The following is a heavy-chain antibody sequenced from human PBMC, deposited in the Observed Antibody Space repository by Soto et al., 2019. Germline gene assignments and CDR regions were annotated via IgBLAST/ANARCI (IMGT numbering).Heavy chain of an antibody. CDR1: GFTFSTYD. D-gene: IGHD2-21*01. J-gene: IGHJ6*02. Sequence: QVQVVESGGGVVQPGRSLRLSCEASGFTFSTYDIHWVRQAPGKGLEWVAVISCGASKTYYVDSVKGRFSISRDNSKKTLYLEMNALRNENTGLYYCARVAYSALKVSGAPHIGGQGTRVTVS. V-gene: IGHV3-30*03. CDR3: ARVAYSALKVSGAPHI. CDR2: ISCGASKT.